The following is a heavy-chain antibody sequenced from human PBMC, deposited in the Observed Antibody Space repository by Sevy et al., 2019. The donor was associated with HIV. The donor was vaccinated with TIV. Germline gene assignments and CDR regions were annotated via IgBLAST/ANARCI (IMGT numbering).Heavy chain of an antibody. D-gene: IGHD4-17*01. CDR3: ARTKNYGDYGWYY. Sequence: SETLSLTCTVSGGSISSYYWSWIRQPAGKGLEWIGRIYTSGSTNYNPSLKSRVTMSVDPSKNQLSLRLSSVTAADTAVYYCARTKNYGDYGWYYWGQGTLVTVSS. CDR1: GGSISSYY. CDR2: IYTSGST. V-gene: IGHV4-4*07. J-gene: IGHJ4*02.